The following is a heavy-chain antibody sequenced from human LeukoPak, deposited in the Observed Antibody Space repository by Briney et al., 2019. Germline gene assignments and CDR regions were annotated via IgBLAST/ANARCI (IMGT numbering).Heavy chain of an antibody. J-gene: IGHJ3*02. Sequence: SETLSLTCAVYGGSFSGYYWSWIRQPPGKGLEWIGEINHSGSTNYNPSLKSRVTMSVDTSKNQFSLKLSSVTAADTAVYYCARAEGYGPYAFDIWGQGTMVTVSS. CDR3: ARAEGYGPYAFDI. D-gene: IGHD2-15*01. CDR2: INHSGST. V-gene: IGHV4-34*01. CDR1: GGSFSGYY.